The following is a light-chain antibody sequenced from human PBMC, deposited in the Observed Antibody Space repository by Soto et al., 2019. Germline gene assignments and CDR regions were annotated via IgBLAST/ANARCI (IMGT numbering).Light chain of an antibody. V-gene: IGLV2-23*02. CDR1: SNDIGGHNH. CDR3: CSYAGIITWV. CDR2: EVT. Sequence: LTQPASVSGSPGQSITISCTGTSNDIGGHNHVSWYQQHPGNSPKLIIYEVTERPSGVSNRFSASKSGTTASLTISGLQAEDEADYYCCSYAGIITWVCGGGTKVTVL. J-gene: IGLJ3*02.